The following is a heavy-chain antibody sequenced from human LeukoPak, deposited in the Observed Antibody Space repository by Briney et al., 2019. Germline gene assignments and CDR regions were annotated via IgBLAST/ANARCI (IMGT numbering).Heavy chain of an antibody. D-gene: IGHD5-18*01. V-gene: IGHV3-23*01. Sequence: GGSLRLSCAPSGFTFTDYAMNWVRQAPGKGLEWVSGISATGSSTYYADPVKGRFTISRDNSKNTLYLQMNSLRAEDTAIYYCLRPTQLWVPTSGMDVWGQGTTVTVSS. CDR3: LRPTQLWVPTSGMDV. J-gene: IGHJ6*02. CDR2: ISATGSST. CDR1: GFTFTDYA.